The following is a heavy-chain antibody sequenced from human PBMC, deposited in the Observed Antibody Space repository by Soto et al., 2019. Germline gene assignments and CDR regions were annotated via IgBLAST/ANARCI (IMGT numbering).Heavy chain of an antibody. D-gene: IGHD3-22*01. CDR3: ARDIGGYYYDSSGYFDY. J-gene: IGHJ4*02. Sequence: ASVKVSCKASGYTFTSYGISWVRQAPGQGLEWMGWISAYNGNTNYAQKLQGRVTMTTDTSTSTAYMELRSLRSDDTAVYYCARDIGGYYYDSSGYFDYWGQGTLVTVSS. V-gene: IGHV1-18*01. CDR2: ISAYNGNT. CDR1: GYTFTSYG.